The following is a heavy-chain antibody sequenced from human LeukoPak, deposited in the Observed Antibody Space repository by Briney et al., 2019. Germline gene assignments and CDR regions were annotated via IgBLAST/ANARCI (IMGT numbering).Heavy chain of an antibody. D-gene: IGHD3-10*01. V-gene: IGHV3-21*01. CDR3: ARDQGTLFGELLSEDY. J-gene: IGHJ4*02. Sequence: GGSLRLSCAAPGFTFSSYSMNWVRQAPGKGLEWVSSISSSSSYIYYADSVKGRFTISRDNAKNSLYLQMNSLRAEDTAVYYCARDQGTLFGELLSEDYWGQGTLVTVSS. CDR2: ISSSSSYI. CDR1: GFTFSSYS.